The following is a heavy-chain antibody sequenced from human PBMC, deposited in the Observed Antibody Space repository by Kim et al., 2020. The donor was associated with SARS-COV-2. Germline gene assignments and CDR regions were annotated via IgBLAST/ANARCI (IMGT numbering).Heavy chain of an antibody. J-gene: IGHJ4*02. CDR3: ARGKVGATYYFDY. V-gene: IGHV4-39*07. D-gene: IGHD1-26*01. Sequence: PSLKSRVTISVDTSKNQFSLKLSAVTAADTAVYYCARGKVGATYYFDYWGQGTLVTVSS.